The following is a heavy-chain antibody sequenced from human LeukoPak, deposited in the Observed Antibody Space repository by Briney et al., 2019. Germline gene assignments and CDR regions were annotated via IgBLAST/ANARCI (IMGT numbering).Heavy chain of an antibody. V-gene: IGHV3-30*18. J-gene: IGHJ4*02. CDR1: GFTFSSYG. CDR2: ISYDGSNK. D-gene: IGHD2-2*01. Sequence: HPGRSLRLSCAASGFTFSSYGMHWVRQAPGKGLEWVAVISYDGSNKYYADSVKGRFTISRDNSKSTLYLQMNSLRAEDTAVYYCAKAPGPMIVVVPAAIWGDYWGQGTLVTVSS. CDR3: AKAPGPMIVVVPAAIWGDY.